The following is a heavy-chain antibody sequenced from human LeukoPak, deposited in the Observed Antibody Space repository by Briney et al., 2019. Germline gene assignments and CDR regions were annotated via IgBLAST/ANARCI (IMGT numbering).Heavy chain of an antibody. D-gene: IGHD3-10*01. V-gene: IGHV3-11*01. CDR2: ISSSDRTI. J-gene: IGHJ4*02. Sequence: GGSLRLSCAASGFTFRDYDMTWIRQAPGKGLEWVSYISSSDRTIYNAESVKGRFTISRDNAKNSLYLQMNSLRADDTAVYYCAKDGGVWFGESNDYWGQGTLVTVSS. CDR3: AKDGGVWFGESNDY. CDR1: GFTFRDYD.